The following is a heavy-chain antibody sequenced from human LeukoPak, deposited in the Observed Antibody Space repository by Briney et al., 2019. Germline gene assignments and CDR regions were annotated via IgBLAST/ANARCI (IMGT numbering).Heavy chain of an antibody. V-gene: IGHV3-74*01. CDR3: ARDPRNVGLAP. CDR2: NNGDGSST. J-gene: IGHJ5*02. D-gene: IGHD2-15*01. Sequence: GGSLRLSCVASGFSLSGYWMYWVRQAPGKGLMYISRNNGDGSSTNYADVVKGRFTMSRDNVKNTLYLQMNSLRVEDTAVYYCARDPRNVGLAPWGQGTLVTVSS. CDR1: GFSLSGYW.